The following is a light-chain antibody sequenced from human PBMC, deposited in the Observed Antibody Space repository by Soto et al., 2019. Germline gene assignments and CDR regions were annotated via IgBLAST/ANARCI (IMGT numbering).Light chain of an antibody. V-gene: IGKV3-20*01. CDR3: QQYGSSPPNT. J-gene: IGKJ5*01. CDR1: QSVSSSY. CDR2: GAS. Sequence: DIVMTQSPATLSVSPGERATLSCRASQSVSSSYLAWYQQKPGQAPRLLIYGASSRATGIPDRFSGSGSGTDFTLTISRLEPEDFAVYYCQQYGSSPPNTFGQGTRLEI.